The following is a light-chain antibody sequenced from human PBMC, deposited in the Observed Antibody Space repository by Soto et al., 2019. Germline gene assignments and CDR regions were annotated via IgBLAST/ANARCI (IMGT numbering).Light chain of an antibody. CDR2: DAS. CDR3: QQRSNWPRELT. J-gene: IGKJ4*01. Sequence: EIVLTQSPATLSLSPGERATLSCRASQSVSSYLAWYQQKPGQAPRLLIYDASNRATGIPARFSGRGSGTDFTLTISSLEPEDFAVYYCQQRSNWPRELTFGGGTKVEIK. V-gene: IGKV3-11*01. CDR1: QSVSSY.